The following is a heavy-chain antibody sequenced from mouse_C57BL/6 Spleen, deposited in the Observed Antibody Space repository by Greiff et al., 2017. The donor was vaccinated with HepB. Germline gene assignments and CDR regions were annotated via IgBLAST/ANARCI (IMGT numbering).Heavy chain of an antibody. V-gene: IGHV1-59*01. CDR1: GYTFTSYW. Sequence: QVQLKQPGAELVRPGTSVKLSCKASGYTFTSYWMHWVKQRPGQGLEWIGVIDPSDSYTNYNQKFKGKATLTVDTSSSTAYMQLSSLTSEDSAVYYCARCSYDGYPYYFDYWGQGTTLTVSS. J-gene: IGHJ2*01. CDR2: IDPSDSYT. CDR3: ARCSYDGYPYYFDY. D-gene: IGHD2-3*01.